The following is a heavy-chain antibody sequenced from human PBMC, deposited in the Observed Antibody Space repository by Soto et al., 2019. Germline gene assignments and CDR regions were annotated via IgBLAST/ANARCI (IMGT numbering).Heavy chain of an antibody. D-gene: IGHD3-9*01. CDR2: IYYSGST. CDR1: GGSISSGDYY. Sequence: QVQLQESGPGLVKPSQTLSLTCTVSGGSISSGDYYWSWIRQPPGKGLEWIGYIYYSGSTYYNPSLKSRVTISVDTSKNQFSLKLSSVTAADTAVYYCARAPYYDILTGYWLDPWGQGTLVTVSS. J-gene: IGHJ5*02. CDR3: ARAPYYDILTGYWLDP. V-gene: IGHV4-30-4*01.